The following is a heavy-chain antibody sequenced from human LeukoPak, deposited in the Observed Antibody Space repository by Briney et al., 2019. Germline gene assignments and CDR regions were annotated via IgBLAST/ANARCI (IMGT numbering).Heavy chain of an antibody. V-gene: IGHV3-53*01. CDR2: IYSDNT. CDR1: GFTVSSNS. J-gene: IGHJ3*02. CDR3: ARAKRNGFDI. Sequence: GGSLRLSCTVSGFTVSSNSMSWVCQAPGKGLEWVSFIYSDNTHYSDSVKGRFTISRDNSKNTLYLQMNSLRAEDTAVYYCARAKRNGFDIWGQGTMVTVSS.